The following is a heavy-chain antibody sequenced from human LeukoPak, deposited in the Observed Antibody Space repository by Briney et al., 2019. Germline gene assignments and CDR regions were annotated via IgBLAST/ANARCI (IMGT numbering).Heavy chain of an antibody. D-gene: IGHD5-18*01. CDR3: AVLDPRYEDTASYAFDI. V-gene: IGHV3-73*01. J-gene: IGHJ3*02. CDR2: IRSKANSYAT. CDR1: GFTFSGSA. Sequence: PGGSLRLSCAASGFTFSGSAMHWVRQASGKGLEWVGRIRSKANSYATAYAASVKGRFTISRDDSKNTAYLQMNSLKTEDTAVYYCAVLDPRYEDTASYAFDIWGQGTMVTVSS.